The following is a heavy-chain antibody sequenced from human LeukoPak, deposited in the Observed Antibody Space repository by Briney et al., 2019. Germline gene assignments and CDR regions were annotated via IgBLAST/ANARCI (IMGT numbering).Heavy chain of an antibody. V-gene: IGHV3-7*01. Sequence: GGSLRLSCAASGFSLSNTWLASVCQPPGEGVEWLANINPDASTRPYVASVMGLLTISRDNAKNSLYLQMNTLAADDTGVYYCARDQSGSLDHWGQGTLVTVSS. CDR3: ARDQSGSLDH. J-gene: IGHJ4*02. CDR2: INPDASTR. CDR1: GFSLSNTW. D-gene: IGHD1-26*01.